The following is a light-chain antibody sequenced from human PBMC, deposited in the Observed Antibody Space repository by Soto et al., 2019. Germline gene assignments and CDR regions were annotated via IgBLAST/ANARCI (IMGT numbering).Light chain of an antibody. J-gene: IGLJ2*01. V-gene: IGLV2-8*01. CDR3: SSYAGRNNLL. CDR1: SSDVGGYNY. CDR2: EVN. Sequence: QSALTQPPSASGSPGQSVTISCTGTSSDVGGYNYVSWYQHHPGKAPKLMIYEVNKRPSGVPDRFSGSKSGNTASLTVSGLHPEDEADYNCSSYAGRNNLLFGGGTKLTAL.